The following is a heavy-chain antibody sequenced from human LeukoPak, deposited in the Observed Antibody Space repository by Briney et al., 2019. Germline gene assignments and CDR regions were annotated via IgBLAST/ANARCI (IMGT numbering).Heavy chain of an antibody. CDR3: ANWDCSSTSCPPARFDY. J-gene: IGHJ4*02. D-gene: IGHD2-2*01. Sequence: LSLTCTVSGGSISSSSYYWGWIRQPPGKGLEWVAVISYDGSNKYYADSVKGRFTISRDNSKNTLYLQMNSLRAEDTAVYYCANWDCSSTSCPPARFDYWGQGTLVTVSS. CDR2: ISYDGSNK. CDR1: GGSISSSS. V-gene: IGHV3-30-3*01.